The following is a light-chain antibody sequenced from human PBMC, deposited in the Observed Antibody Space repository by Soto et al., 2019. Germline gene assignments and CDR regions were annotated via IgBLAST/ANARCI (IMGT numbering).Light chain of an antibody. V-gene: IGKV3-20*01. CDR1: QSVTSSY. CDR2: GAS. CDR3: QQYGSSPGT. Sequence: ESMLMQTPGTLSLSTGERATLSCRASQSVTSSYLAWYQQKPGRAPRLLIYGASSRATGIPDRFSGSASGTDFTLTISRLEPEDFAVYYCQQYGSSPGTFGQVT. J-gene: IGKJ1*01.